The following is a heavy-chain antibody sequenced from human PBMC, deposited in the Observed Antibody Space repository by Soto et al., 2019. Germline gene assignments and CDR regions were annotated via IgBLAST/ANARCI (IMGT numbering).Heavy chain of an antibody. J-gene: IGHJ4*02. V-gene: IGHV4-59*01. Sequence: SETLSLTCTVSGGSISSYYWSWIRQPPGKGLEWIGYIYYSGSTNYNPSLKSRVTISVDTSKNQFSLKLSSVTAADTAVYYCARGHSSSSLEFDYWGQGTLVTVSS. CDR1: GGSISSYY. D-gene: IGHD6-6*01. CDR3: ARGHSSSSLEFDY. CDR2: IYYSGST.